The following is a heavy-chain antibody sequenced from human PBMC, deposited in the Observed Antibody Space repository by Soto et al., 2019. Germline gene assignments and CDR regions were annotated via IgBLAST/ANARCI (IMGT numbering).Heavy chain of an antibody. CDR2: IWYDGSNK. D-gene: IGHD2-2*01. V-gene: IGHV3-33*01. J-gene: IGHJ6*02. CDR1: GFTFSSYG. Sequence: PGGSLRLSCAASGFTFSSYGMHWVRQAPGKGLEWVAVIWYDGSNKYYADSVKGRFTISRDNSKNTLYLQMNSLRAEDTAVYYCARSLVPAGTHYYYYGTDVWGQGTTVTVSS. CDR3: ARSLVPAGTHYYYYGTDV.